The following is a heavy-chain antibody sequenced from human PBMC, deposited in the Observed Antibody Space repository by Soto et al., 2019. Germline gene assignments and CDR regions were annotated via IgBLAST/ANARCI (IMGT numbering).Heavy chain of an antibody. D-gene: IGHD6-6*01. J-gene: IGHJ4*02. Sequence: QVELVESGGGVVQPGRSLRLSCAASGFTCSSDAMHWVRQAPGKGLEWVAVISYDGSNKYYADSVKGRFTISRDNSKNTLYLQMNSLRADDTAVYYCARGALSSSSPSDYWGQGTLVTVSS. CDR2: ISYDGSNK. V-gene: IGHV3-30-3*01. CDR3: ARGALSSSSPSDY. CDR1: GFTCSSDA.